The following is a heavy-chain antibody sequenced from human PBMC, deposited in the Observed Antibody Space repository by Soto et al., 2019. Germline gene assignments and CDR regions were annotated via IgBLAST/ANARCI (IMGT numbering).Heavy chain of an antibody. CDR1: GFTFSTFW. CDR3: ARDFEY. J-gene: IGHJ4*02. CDR2: INSDGSST. V-gene: IGHV3-74*01. Sequence: EVQLVESGGGLVQPGGSLRLSCEASGFTFSTFWMHWVRQAPGKGLVWVSRINSDGSSTNYADSVKGRVTISRDNAKNTLYLQQKSLRPGDPAVYYCARDFEYWGQGTLVTVSS.